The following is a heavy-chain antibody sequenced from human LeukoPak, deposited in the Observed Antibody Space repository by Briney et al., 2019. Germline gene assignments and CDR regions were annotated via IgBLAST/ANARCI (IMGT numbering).Heavy chain of an antibody. Sequence: GGSLRLSCAASGFTFSSYAMSWVRQAPGKGLEWVSAISGSGGSTYYADSVKGRFTISRDNSKNTLYLQMNSLRAEDTAVHYCFGLRRYCSSTSCDNDYWGQGTLVTVSS. CDR2: ISGSGGST. D-gene: IGHD2-2*01. J-gene: IGHJ4*02. CDR1: GFTFSSYA. CDR3: FGLRRYCSSTSCDNDY. V-gene: IGHV3-23*01.